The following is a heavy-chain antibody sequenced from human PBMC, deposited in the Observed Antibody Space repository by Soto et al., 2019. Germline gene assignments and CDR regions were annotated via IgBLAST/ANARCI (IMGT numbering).Heavy chain of an antibody. Sequence: QVQLVESGGGVVQPGRSLRLSCAASGFTFSSYAMHWVRQAPGKGLEWVAVISYDGSNKYYADSVKGRFTISRDNSKNTLYLQMNSLRAEDTAVYYCARGRTRSSSWYLPWAEMGYYYYGMDVWGQGTTVTVSS. J-gene: IGHJ6*02. D-gene: IGHD6-13*01. CDR2: ISYDGSNK. V-gene: IGHV3-30-3*01. CDR3: ARGRTRSSSWYLPWAEMGYYYYGMDV. CDR1: GFTFSSYA.